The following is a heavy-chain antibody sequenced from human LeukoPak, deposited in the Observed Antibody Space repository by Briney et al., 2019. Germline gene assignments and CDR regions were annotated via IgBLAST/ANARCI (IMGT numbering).Heavy chain of an antibody. CDR3: ATRAGQSCVFDY. D-gene: IGHD4/OR15-4a*01. Sequence: GGSLRLSCLASGFTFSSYAMSWVRQAPGKGLEWVSDISGSGGSTHYADSVKGRFTISRDNSKNTMYLQMNSLRAEDTAVYYCATRAGQSCVFDYWGQGTLVTVSS. J-gene: IGHJ4*02. CDR1: GFTFSSYA. CDR2: ISGSGGST. V-gene: IGHV3-23*01.